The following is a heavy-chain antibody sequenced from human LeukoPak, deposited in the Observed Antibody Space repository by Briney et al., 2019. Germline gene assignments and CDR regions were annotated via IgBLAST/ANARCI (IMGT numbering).Heavy chain of an antibody. V-gene: IGHV3-11*01. CDR3: ARDLRQYYYGSASYYNGHY. J-gene: IGHJ4*02. CDR1: GFTFSDYY. CDR2: ISSSGSTI. Sequence: GGSLRLSCAASGFTFSDYYMSWIRQAPGKGLEGVSYISSSGSTIYYADSVKGRFTISRDNAKNSLYLQMNSLRAEDTAVYYCARDLRQYYYGSASYYNGHYWGQGTLVTVSS. D-gene: IGHD3-10*01.